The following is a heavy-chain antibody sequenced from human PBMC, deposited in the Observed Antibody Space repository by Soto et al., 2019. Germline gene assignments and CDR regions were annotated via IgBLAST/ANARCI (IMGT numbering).Heavy chain of an antibody. Sequence: SETLSLTCTVSGGSISSYYWSWIRQPPGKGLEWIGYIYYSGSTYYNPSLKSRVTISVDTSKNQFSLKLSSVTAADTAVYYCAWSAAAVVPYYFDYWGQGTLVTVSS. CDR3: AWSAAAVVPYYFDY. V-gene: IGHV4-59*06. J-gene: IGHJ4*02. CDR2: IYYSGST. CDR1: GGSISSYY. D-gene: IGHD2-15*01.